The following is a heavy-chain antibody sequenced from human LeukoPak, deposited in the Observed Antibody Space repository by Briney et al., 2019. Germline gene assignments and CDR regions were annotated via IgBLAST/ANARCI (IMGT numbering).Heavy chain of an antibody. D-gene: IGHD3-16*01. J-gene: IGHJ4*02. CDR3: AKDRIRGDSY. Sequence: GGSLRLSCATFGFAFSDYWMTWVRQVPGKGLEWVSSVSGSGDSPYYADSVKGRFTISRDNSKNTLYLQMNSLRAEDTAVYYCAKDRIRGDSYWGQGTLVTVSS. CDR2: VSGSGDSP. CDR1: GFAFSDYW. V-gene: IGHV3-23*01.